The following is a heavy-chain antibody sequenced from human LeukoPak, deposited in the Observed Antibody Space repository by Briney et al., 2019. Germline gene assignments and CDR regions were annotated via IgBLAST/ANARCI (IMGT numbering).Heavy chain of an antibody. CDR3: ASERGLGVVTPYDDY. CDR1: GGSISSRSNN. D-gene: IGHD4-23*01. J-gene: IGHJ4*02. Sequence: SETLSLTCTVSGGSISSRSNNWGWIRQPPGKGLEWIGSTYNSGSNQYNSSLRNRVTISVDTSKNQFSLKLSSVTAADTAVYYCASERGLGVVTPYDDYWGQGTLVTVSS. V-gene: IGHV4-39*02. CDR2: TYNSGSN.